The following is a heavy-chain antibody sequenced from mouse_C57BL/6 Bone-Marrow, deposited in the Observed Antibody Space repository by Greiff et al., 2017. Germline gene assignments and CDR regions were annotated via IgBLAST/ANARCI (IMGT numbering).Heavy chain of an antibody. CDR3: TTGYYGAWFAY. J-gene: IGHJ3*01. CDR2: IDPEDGDT. CDR1: GFNIKDYY. V-gene: IGHV14-1*01. Sequence: EVKLEESGAELVRPGASVKLSCTASGFNIKDYYMHWVKQRPEQGLEWIGRIDPEDGDTEYAPKFQGKATMTADTSSNTAYLQLSSLTSEDTAVYYCTTGYYGAWFAYWGQGTLVTVSA. D-gene: IGHD2-13*01.